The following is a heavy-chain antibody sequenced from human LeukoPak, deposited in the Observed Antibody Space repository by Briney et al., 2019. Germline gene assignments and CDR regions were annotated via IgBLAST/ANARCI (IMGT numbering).Heavy chain of an antibody. V-gene: IGHV1-2*05. D-gene: IGHD3-22*01. Sequence: ASVKVSCKASGYTFTGYYMHWVRQAPGQGLEWMGRINPNSGGTNYAQKFQGRVTMTRDTSISTAYMELSRLRSDDTDVYYCARGLASSGYYRDREYWGQGTLVTVSS. CDR1: GYTFTGYY. J-gene: IGHJ4*02. CDR2: INPNSGGT. CDR3: ARGLASSGYYRDREY.